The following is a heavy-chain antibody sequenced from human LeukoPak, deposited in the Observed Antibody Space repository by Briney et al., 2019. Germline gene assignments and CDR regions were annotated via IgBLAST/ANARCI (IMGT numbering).Heavy chain of an antibody. J-gene: IGHJ4*02. CDR3: AKNILWFGELSTFDY. D-gene: IGHD3-10*01. CDR1: GFTFSSYA. CDR2: ISGSGGST. Sequence: PGGSLRLSCAASGFTFSSYAMSWVRQAPGKGLEWVSAISGSGGSTYYADSVKGRFTISRDNSKNTLYLQMNSLRAEDTAVYYCAKNILWFGELSTFDYWGQGTLVTVSS. V-gene: IGHV3-23*01.